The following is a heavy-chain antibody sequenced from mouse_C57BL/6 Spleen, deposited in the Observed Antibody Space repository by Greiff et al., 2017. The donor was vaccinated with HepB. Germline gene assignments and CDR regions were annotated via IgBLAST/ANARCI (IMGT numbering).Heavy chain of an antibody. V-gene: IGHV3-6*01. CDR3: ARGGGYDYDGFDY. Sequence: EVQLQQSGPGLVKPSQSLSLTCSVTGYSITSGYYWNWIRQFPGNKLEWMGYISYDGSNNYNPSLKNRISITRDTSKNQFFLKLNSVTTEDTATYYCARGGGYDYDGFDYWGQGTTLTVSS. CDR1: GYSITSGYY. CDR2: ISYDGSN. D-gene: IGHD2-4*01. J-gene: IGHJ2*01.